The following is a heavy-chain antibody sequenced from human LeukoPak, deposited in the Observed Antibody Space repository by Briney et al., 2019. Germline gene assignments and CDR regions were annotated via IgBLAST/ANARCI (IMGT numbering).Heavy chain of an antibody. CDR3: ARDITIFGVVISWFDP. D-gene: IGHD3-3*01. Sequence: ASVKVSFKASGYTFTSYGISWVRQAPGQGLEWMGWISAYNGNTNYAQKLQGRVTMTTDTSTSTAYMELRSLRSDDTAVYYCARDITIFGVVISWFDPWGQGTLVTVSS. CDR1: GYTFTSYG. J-gene: IGHJ5*02. CDR2: ISAYNGNT. V-gene: IGHV1-18*01.